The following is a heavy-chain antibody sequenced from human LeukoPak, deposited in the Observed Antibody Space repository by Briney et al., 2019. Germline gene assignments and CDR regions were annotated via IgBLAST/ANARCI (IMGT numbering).Heavy chain of an antibody. Sequence: GGSLRLSCAASGFTFSSYSMNWVRQAPGKGLEWVSSISSSSSYIYYADSVKGRFTISRDNAKNSLYLQMNSLRAEDTAVYYCARDLWFGELSPFDYWGQGTLVTVSS. CDR3: ARDLWFGELSPFDY. CDR1: GFTFSSYS. V-gene: IGHV3-21*01. D-gene: IGHD3-10*01. CDR2: ISSSSSYI. J-gene: IGHJ4*02.